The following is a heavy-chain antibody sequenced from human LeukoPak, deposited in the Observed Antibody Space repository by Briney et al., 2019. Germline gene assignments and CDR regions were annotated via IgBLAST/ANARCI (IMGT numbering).Heavy chain of an antibody. CDR2: VSHSGST. Sequence: SETLSLTCAVSGGSIYSSNWWSWVRQAPGQGLEWIGEVSHSGSTNYDPSLKSRVTISMDKSNNQFSLKLDSATAADTAVYYCASHMVVASTRGFDSWGQGTLLTVSS. D-gene: IGHD2-15*01. V-gene: IGHV4-4*02. CDR1: GGSIYSSNW. J-gene: IGHJ4*02. CDR3: ASHMVVASTRGFDS.